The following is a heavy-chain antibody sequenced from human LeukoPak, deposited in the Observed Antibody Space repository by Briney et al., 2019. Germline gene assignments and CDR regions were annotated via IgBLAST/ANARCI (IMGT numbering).Heavy chain of an antibody. CDR3: AKLDPRGNGNNLDAFDI. CDR1: GFTFSTYA. V-gene: IGHV3-23*01. J-gene: IGHJ3*02. D-gene: IGHD1-1*01. CDR2: ISGSGGGT. Sequence: GGSLRLSCAASGFTFSTYAMSWVRQAAGKGLEWVALISGSGGGTYYADSVKGRFTISRDNSKNTVYLQMNSLTAEDTAVYYCAKLDPRGNGNNLDAFDIWGQGTMVTVSS.